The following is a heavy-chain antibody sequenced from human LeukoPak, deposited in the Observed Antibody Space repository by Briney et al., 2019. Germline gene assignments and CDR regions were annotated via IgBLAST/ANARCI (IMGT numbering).Heavy chain of an antibody. Sequence: GGSLRLSCAASGFTFSGSAMHWVRQASGKGLEWVGRIRSKANSYATAYAASVKGRFTISRDDSKNTAYLQMNSLKTEDTAVYYRTGLSFTVSAAGSHWYYYYYMDVWGKGTTVTVSS. V-gene: IGHV3-73*01. CDR3: TGLSFTVSAAGSHWYYYYYMDV. J-gene: IGHJ6*03. D-gene: IGHD6-13*01. CDR1: GFTFSGSA. CDR2: IRSKANSYAT.